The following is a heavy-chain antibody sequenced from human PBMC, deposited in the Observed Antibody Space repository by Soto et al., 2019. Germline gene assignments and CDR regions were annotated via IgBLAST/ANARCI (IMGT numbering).Heavy chain of an antibody. Sequence: ASVKVSCKASGYTFTSYAMHWVRQAPGQRLEWMGWINAGNGNTKYSQKFQGRVTITRDTSASTAYMEPSSLRSEDTAVYYCARSLRRSGSSTFDYWGQGTLVTVSS. CDR3: ARSLRRSGSSTFDY. J-gene: IGHJ4*02. CDR1: GYTFTSYA. V-gene: IGHV1-3*01. D-gene: IGHD3-10*01. CDR2: INAGNGNT.